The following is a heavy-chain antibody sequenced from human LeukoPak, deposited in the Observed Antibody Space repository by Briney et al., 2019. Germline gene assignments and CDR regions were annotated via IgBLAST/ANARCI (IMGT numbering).Heavy chain of an antibody. Sequence: TGGSLRLSCAASGFTFSSYGMSWVRQAPGKGLEWVSAISGSGGSTYYADSVKGRFTISRDNAKNSLYLQMNSLRAEDTAVYYCARDKEMATLNPVGFDYWGQGTLVTVSS. V-gene: IGHV3-23*01. CDR3: ARDKEMATLNPVGFDY. J-gene: IGHJ4*02. CDR1: GFTFSSYG. CDR2: ISGSGGST. D-gene: IGHD5-24*01.